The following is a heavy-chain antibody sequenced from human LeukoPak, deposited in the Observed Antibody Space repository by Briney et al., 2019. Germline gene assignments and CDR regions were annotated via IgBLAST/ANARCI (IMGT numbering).Heavy chain of an antibody. J-gene: IGHJ4*02. Sequence: GGSLRLSCAASGFTFSSYAMSWVRQAPGKRLEWVSAISGSDGATVYYSYSVKGRFSSSRDNDKKSLYLQMNNLTAEDTAIYYCARCGLATGCSHYWGQGVSVTVSS. CDR3: ARCGLATGCSHY. V-gene: IGHV3-23*01. D-gene: IGHD1-1*01. CDR1: GFTFSSYA. CDR2: ISGSDGATV.